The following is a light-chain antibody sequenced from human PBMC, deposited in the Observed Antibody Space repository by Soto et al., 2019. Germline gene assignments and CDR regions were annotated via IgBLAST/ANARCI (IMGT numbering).Light chain of an antibody. CDR2: DAS. CDR3: QQRSNWPG. CDR1: QSVSSY. V-gene: IGKV3-11*01. J-gene: IGKJ4*02. Sequence: PGERATLSCRASQSVSSYLAWYQQKPGRAPRLLIYDASNRATGIPARFSGSGSGTDFTLTISSLEPEDFAVYYCQQRSNWPGFGGGTKVEIK.